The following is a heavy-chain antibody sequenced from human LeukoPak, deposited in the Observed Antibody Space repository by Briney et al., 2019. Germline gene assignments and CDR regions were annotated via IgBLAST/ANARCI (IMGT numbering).Heavy chain of an antibody. J-gene: IGHJ4*02. Sequence: KPSETLSLTCAVSGGSISSGSYYWSWIRQPAGKGLEWIGRIYTGGSTNYNPSLKSRVTISVDTSKNQFSLNLSSVTAADTAVYYCARRVYDILTGYYFLDYWGQGTLVTVSS. CDR1: GGSISSGSYY. CDR3: ARRVYDILTGYYFLDY. CDR2: IYTGGST. V-gene: IGHV4-61*02. D-gene: IGHD3-9*01.